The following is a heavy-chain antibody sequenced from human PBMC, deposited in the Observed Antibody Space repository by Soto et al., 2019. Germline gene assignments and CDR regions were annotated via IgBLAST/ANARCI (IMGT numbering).Heavy chain of an antibody. CDR2: ISAYNGNT. CDR1: GYTFTSYG. D-gene: IGHD4-17*01. V-gene: IGHV1-18*01. Sequence: QVQLVQSGAEVKKPGASVKVSRKASGYTFTSYGISWVRQAPGQGLEWMGWISAYNGNTNYAQKLQGRVTMTTDTSTSTAYMELRSLRSDDTAVYYCARDPLTTVTTPWDFDYWGQGTLVTVSS. CDR3: ARDPLTTVTTPWDFDY. J-gene: IGHJ4*02.